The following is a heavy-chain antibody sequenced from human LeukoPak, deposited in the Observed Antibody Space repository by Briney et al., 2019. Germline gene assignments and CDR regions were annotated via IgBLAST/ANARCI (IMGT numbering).Heavy chain of an antibody. D-gene: IGHD3-10*01. V-gene: IGHV1-2*02. CDR2: INPNSGGT. CDR1: GYTFTPSN. CDR3: ARGDVLRMIRGVTFGF. Sequence: ASVKLCCAAPGYTFTPSNTSRVRQAPGQGLEWMGWINPNSGGTNYAQKFQGRVTMTRDTSISTAYMELSRLRSDDTAVYYCARGDVLRMIRGVTFGFWGQGTLVTVSS. J-gene: IGHJ4*02.